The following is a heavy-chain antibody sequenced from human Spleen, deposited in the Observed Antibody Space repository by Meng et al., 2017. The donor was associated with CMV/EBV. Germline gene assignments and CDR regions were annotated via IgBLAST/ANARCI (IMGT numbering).Heavy chain of an antibody. Sequence: SVKVSCKASGGTFSSYAISWVRQAPGQGLEWMGGIIPIFGTANYAQKFQGRVTITTDESTSTAYMELSSLRSEDTAVYYCAALGYCSSTSCYSADYYYYYGMDVWGQGTTVTVSS. V-gene: IGHV1-69*05. J-gene: IGHJ6*02. D-gene: IGHD2-2*01. CDR1: GGTFSSYA. CDR3: AALGYCSSTSCYSADYYYYYGMDV. CDR2: IIPIFGTA.